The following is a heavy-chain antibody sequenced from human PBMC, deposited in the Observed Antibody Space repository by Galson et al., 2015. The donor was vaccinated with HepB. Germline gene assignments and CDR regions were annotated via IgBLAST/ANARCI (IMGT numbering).Heavy chain of an antibody. CDR1: GFTFSSYA. D-gene: IGHD3-9*01. CDR2: ISYDGSNK. J-gene: IGHJ6*02. V-gene: IGHV3-30-3*01. Sequence: SLRLSCAASGFTFSSYAMHWVRQAPGRGLEWVAVISYDGSNKYYADSVKGRFTISRDNSKNTLYLQMNSLRAEDTAVYYCARSLLRYFDWLLRGDYYYYYGMDVWGQGTTVTVPS. CDR3: ARSLLRYFDWLLRGDYYYYYGMDV.